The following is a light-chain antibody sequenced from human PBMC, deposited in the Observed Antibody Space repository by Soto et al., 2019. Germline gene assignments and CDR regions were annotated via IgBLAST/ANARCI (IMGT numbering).Light chain of an antibody. CDR3: QQANSFPHT. V-gene: IGKV1D-12*01. J-gene: IGKJ4*01. Sequence: DIQMTQSPSSVSASVGDRVTITCRASQGINSWLAWYQQKPGKAPNLLIYAASSLHSGVPSRFSGSGSGTDFTLTISSLQPEDFATYFCQQANSFPHTVGGGTKVDIK. CDR1: QGINSW. CDR2: AAS.